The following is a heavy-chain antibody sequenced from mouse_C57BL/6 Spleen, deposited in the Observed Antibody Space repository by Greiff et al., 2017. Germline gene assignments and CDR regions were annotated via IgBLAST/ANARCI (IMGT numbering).Heavy chain of an antibody. CDR1: GFTFSDYY. J-gene: IGHJ4*01. D-gene: IGHD2-1*01. Sequence: EVQRVESGGGLVQPGGSLKLSCAASGFTFSDYYMYWVRQTPEKRLEWVAYISNGGGSTYYPDTVKGRFTISRDNAKNTLYLQMSRLKSEDTAMYYCVRHGNYCGPYYAMDYWGQGTSVTVSS. CDR3: VRHGNYCGPYYAMDY. CDR2: ISNGGGST. V-gene: IGHV5-12*01.